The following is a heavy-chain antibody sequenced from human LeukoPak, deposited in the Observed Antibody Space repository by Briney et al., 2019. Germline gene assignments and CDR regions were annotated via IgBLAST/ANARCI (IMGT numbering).Heavy chain of an antibody. CDR1: GFTFSNHA. CDR2: IGGSGDAT. V-gene: IGHV3-23*01. Sequence: PGGSLRLPCVGSGFTFSNHAMTWVRQAPGKGLEWVSSIGGSGDATYYADSVKGRFTISRDNSKNTLYLQMNSLRAEDTAVYYCARSTSSEYDIYHFDYWGQGTLVTVSS. CDR3: ARSTSSEYDIYHFDY. J-gene: IGHJ4*02. D-gene: IGHD3-9*01.